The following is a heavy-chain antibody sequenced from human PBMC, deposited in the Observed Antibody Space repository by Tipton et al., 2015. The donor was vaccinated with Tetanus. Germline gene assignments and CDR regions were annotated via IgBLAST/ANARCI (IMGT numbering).Heavy chain of an antibody. V-gene: IGHV3-30*03. J-gene: IGHJ1*01. D-gene: IGHD2-2*02. CDR3: IYTVSRSTFIC. CDR2: ISYDGNYQ. Sequence: SLRLSCAASGFTFSNSGMHWVRQAPGKGLEWVAIISYDGNYQSYAESVKGRFTISRDNFKSTLFLQMNGLRAEDTAVYCCIYTVSRSTFICGGQESLVTVSS. CDR1: GFTFSNSG.